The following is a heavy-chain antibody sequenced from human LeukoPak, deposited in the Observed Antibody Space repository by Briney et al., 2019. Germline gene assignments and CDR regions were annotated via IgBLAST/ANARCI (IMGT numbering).Heavy chain of an antibody. Sequence: GGSLRLSCAVSGFTLNSNAMCWVRQAPGKELEWVSAISRIGVTTYYADSVEGRFTISRDTSKNTLYLQMNTLRPEDTAVYYCAKEEVPNDYWGQGTLVTVSS. V-gene: IGHV3-23*01. CDR2: ISRIGVTT. CDR3: AKEEVPNDY. D-gene: IGHD2-2*01. CDR1: GFTLNSNA. J-gene: IGHJ4*02.